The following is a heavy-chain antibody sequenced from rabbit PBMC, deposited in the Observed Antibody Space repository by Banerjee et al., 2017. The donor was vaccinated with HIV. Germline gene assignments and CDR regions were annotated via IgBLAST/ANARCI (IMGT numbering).Heavy chain of an antibody. CDR3: ARTDDDSGWTRLDL. V-gene: IGHV1S7*01. J-gene: IGHJ6*01. CDR2: IDPIFGTT. CDR1: GFDFNSYC. D-gene: IGHD4-1*01. Sequence: QLKESGGGLVQPGGSLKLSCKVSGFDFNSYCMNWVRQAPGKGLEWIGYIDPIFGTTYYASWVNGRFTISSHNAQSTLYLQLNSLTAADTAIYSCARTDDDSGWTRLDLWGPGTLVTDS.